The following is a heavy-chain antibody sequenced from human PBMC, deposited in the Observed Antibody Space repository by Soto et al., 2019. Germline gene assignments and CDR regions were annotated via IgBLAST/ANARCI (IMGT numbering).Heavy chain of an antibody. D-gene: IGHD2-15*01. Sequence: VKVSCKASGGTFSSYAISWVRQAPGQGLEWMGGIIPIFGTANYAQKFQGRVTITADESTSTAYMELSSLRSEDTAVYYCARAVVVVVAANYYYYGMDVWGQGTTVTVSS. J-gene: IGHJ6*02. CDR3: ARAVVVVVAANYYYYGMDV. V-gene: IGHV1-69*13. CDR2: IIPIFGTA. CDR1: GGTFSSYA.